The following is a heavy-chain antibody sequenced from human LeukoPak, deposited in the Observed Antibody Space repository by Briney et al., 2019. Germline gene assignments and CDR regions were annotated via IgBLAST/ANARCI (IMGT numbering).Heavy chain of an antibody. CDR3: ARVSPHSSGYYIGY. J-gene: IGHJ4*02. D-gene: IGHD3-22*01. V-gene: IGHV4-34*01. CDR1: GGSFSGYY. CDR2: INHSGST. Sequence: PSETLSLTCAVYGGSFSGYYWSWIRQPPGKGLEWIGEINHSGSTNYNPSLKSRVTISVDKSKNQFSLKLSSVTAADTAVYYCARVSPHSSGYYIGYWGQGTLVTVSS.